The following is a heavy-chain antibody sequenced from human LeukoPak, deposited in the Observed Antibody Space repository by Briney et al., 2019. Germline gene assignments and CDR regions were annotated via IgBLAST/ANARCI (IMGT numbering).Heavy chain of an antibody. Sequence: SETLSLTCAVYGGSSSGYYWTWIRQPPRTGLEWIGEISHSERTNSNPSLKSRVTMSLDTSKNQFSLKLTSVTAADTAVYYCARLRQIVAANADPSSGFDHWGQGTLVTVSS. CDR2: ISHSERT. J-gene: IGHJ4*02. CDR1: GGSSSGYY. V-gene: IGHV4-34*01. CDR3: ARLRQIVAANADPSSGFDH. D-gene: IGHD6-25*01.